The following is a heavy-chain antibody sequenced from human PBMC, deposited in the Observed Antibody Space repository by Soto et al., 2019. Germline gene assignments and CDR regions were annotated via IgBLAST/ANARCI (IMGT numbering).Heavy chain of an antibody. D-gene: IGHD3-10*01. J-gene: IGHJ6*03. Sequence: ASETLSLTCAVYGGSFSGYYWSWIRQPPGKGLEWIGEINHSGSTNYIPSLKSRVTMSVDTSKDQFSLKLTSVTAADTAVYYCAGGVVRGAYLDYYYYMDVWGKGTTVT. CDR2: INHSGST. V-gene: IGHV4-34*01. CDR3: AGGVVRGAYLDYYYYMDV. CDR1: GGSFSGYY.